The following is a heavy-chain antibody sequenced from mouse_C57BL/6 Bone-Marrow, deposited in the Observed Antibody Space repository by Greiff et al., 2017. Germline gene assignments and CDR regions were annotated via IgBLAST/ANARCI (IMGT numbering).Heavy chain of an antibody. CDR1: GFTFSSYT. Sequence: LVESGGGLVKPGGSLKLSCAASGFTFSSYTMSWVRQTPEKRLEWVATISGGGGNTYYPDSVKGRFTISRDNAKNTLYLQMSSLRSEDTALYYCARPRLSFYYYDYWGQGTTLTVSS. J-gene: IGHJ2*01. D-gene: IGHD1-2*01. V-gene: IGHV5-9*01. CDR2: ISGGGGNT. CDR3: ARPRLSFYYYDY.